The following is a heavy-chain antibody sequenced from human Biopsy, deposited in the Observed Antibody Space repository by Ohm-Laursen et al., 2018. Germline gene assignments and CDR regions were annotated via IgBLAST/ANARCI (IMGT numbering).Heavy chain of an antibody. CDR1: GFSVSSYG. Sequence: SLRLSCTASGFSVSSYGMNWVRQAPGKGLKWISYISETSSHIYDADSVRGRFTVARDIAKNSLYLQLNSLRVEDTTVYYCARDSSRRAREGGMDVWGQGTTVTV. V-gene: IGHV3-21*01. CDR3: ARDSSRRAREGGMDV. CDR2: ISETSSHI. J-gene: IGHJ6*02. D-gene: IGHD6-6*01.